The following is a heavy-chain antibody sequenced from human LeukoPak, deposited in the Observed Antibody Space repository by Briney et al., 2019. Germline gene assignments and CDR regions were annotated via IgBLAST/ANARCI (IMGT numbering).Heavy chain of an antibody. CDR2: IRFDGSDK. V-gene: IGHV3-30*02. CDR3: AKGYPMRPN. J-gene: IGHJ1*01. Sequence: PGGSLRLSCAASGFTFISCGVHWVRQAPGRGLEWVAFIRFDGSDKYYVDSVKGRFTISIDNSKNTLYLQMNSLRPEDTAVYYCAKGYPMRPNWAQDTLVTVSS. CDR1: GFTFISCG. D-gene: IGHD2-2*01.